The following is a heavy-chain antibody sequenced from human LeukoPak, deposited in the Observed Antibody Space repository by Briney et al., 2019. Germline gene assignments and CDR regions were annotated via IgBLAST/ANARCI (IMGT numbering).Heavy chain of an antibody. Sequence: NPSETLSLTCTVSGGSISSSSYYWGWIRQPPGKGLEWIGSIYYSGSTYYNPSLKSLVTISVDTSKNQFSLKLSSVTAADTAVYYCARGHGDYDVSAFDIWGQGTIVTVSS. J-gene: IGHJ3*02. V-gene: IGHV4-39*07. D-gene: IGHD4-17*01. CDR3: ARGHGDYDVSAFDI. CDR1: GGSISSSSYY. CDR2: IYYSGST.